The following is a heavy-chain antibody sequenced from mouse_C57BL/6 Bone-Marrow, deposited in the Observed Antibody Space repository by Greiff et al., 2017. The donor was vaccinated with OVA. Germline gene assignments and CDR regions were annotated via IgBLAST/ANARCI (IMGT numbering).Heavy chain of an antibody. CDR2: INPNNGGT. CDR3: ARRNYSNSTFAY. D-gene: IGHD2-5*01. Sequence: EVQLQQSGPELVKPGASVKIPCKASGYTFTDYNMDWVKQSHGKSLEWIGDINPNNGGTIYNQKFKGKATLTVDKSSSTAYMELRSLTSEDTAVYYCARRNYSNSTFAYWGQGTLVTVSA. V-gene: IGHV1-18*01. J-gene: IGHJ3*01. CDR1: GYTFTDYN.